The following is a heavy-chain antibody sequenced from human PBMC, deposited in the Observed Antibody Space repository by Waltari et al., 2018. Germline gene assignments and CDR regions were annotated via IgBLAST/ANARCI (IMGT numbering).Heavy chain of an antibody. V-gene: IGHV1-69*05. J-gene: IGHJ4*02. CDR3: ARGFGGGGSYYSLDY. Sequence: QVQLVQSGAEVKKPGSSVKVSCKASGGTFSSYAISWVRQAPGHGLEWMGGIIPIFGKATYEQKFQGRVTITTDESTSTAYMELSSRGSEDTAVYYCARGFGGGGSYYSLDYWGQGTLVTVSS. D-gene: IGHD1-26*01. CDR1: GGTFSSYA. CDR2: IIPIFGKA.